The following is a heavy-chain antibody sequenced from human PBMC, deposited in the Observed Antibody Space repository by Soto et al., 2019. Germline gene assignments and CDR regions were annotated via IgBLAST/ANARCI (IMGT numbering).Heavy chain of an antibody. J-gene: IGHJ6*02. V-gene: IGHV3-15*01. CDR1: GFTFSNAW. CDR3: TTGRITMIVYGMDV. D-gene: IGHD3-22*01. CDR2: IKSKTDGGTT. Sequence: GGSLRLSCAASGFTFSNAWMSWVRQAPGKGLEWVGRIKSKTDGGTTDYAAPVKGRFTISRDDSKNTLYLQMSSLKTEDTAVYYCTTGRITMIVYGMDVWGQGTTVTVSS.